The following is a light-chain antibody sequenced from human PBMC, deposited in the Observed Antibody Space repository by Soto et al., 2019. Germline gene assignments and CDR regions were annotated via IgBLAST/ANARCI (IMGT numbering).Light chain of an antibody. Sequence: QSVLTQPPSASGTPGQRVTISCSGSNSNIGTNAVNWYQQIPGTAPKLLIYNNNQRPSGVPDRFSGSKSGTSASLTISGLHSDDEADYYCQSYDRSLSGSFFGTGTKVTVL. J-gene: IGLJ1*01. CDR1: NSNIGTNA. CDR2: NNN. V-gene: IGLV1-44*01. CDR3: QSYDRSLSGSF.